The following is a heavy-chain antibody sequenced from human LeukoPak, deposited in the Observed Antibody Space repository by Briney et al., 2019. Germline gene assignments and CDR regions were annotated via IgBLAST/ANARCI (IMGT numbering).Heavy chain of an antibody. CDR2: NIPIFGTA. CDR3: ASGIQLWYEFDY. D-gene: IGHD5-18*01. CDR1: GGTFSSYA. Sequence: SVKVSCEPSGGTFSSYAISWVRQAPGQGLEWMGGNIPIFGTANYAQKFQGRVMITADESTSTAYMELSSLRSEDTAVYYCASGIQLWYEFDYWGQGTLVTVSS. V-gene: IGHV1-69*13. J-gene: IGHJ4*02.